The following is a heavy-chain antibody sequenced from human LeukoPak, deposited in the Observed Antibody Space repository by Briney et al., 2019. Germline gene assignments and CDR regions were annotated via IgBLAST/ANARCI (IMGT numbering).Heavy chain of an antibody. CDR1: GGSISSSSYY. D-gene: IGHD6-13*01. V-gene: IGHV4-39*01. Sequence: SETLSLTCTVSGGSISSSSYYWGWIRQPPGNGLEWIGSIYYSGSTYYNPSLKSRVTISVDTSKNQFSLKLSSVTAADTAVYYCARLGEKTRYSSSWRTHDYWGQGTLVTVSS. CDR2: IYYSGST. CDR3: ARLGEKTRYSSSWRTHDY. J-gene: IGHJ4*02.